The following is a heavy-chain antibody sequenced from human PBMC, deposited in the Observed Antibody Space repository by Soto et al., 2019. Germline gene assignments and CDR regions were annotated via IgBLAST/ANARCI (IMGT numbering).Heavy chain of an antibody. CDR2: ISSSSGST. V-gene: IGHV3-11*06. J-gene: IGHJ6*02. CDR3: ARDRGGYDRLYYYHGMDV. D-gene: IGHD5-12*01. Sequence: QVQLVESGGGLVKPGGSLRLSCAASRFTFSDYYMSWIRQAPGKGLEYISYISSSSGSTNYADSVKGRFTISRDNAKNSLYLQMSSLRAEDTAVYYCARDRGGYDRLYYYHGMDVWGQGTTVTVSS. CDR1: RFTFSDYY.